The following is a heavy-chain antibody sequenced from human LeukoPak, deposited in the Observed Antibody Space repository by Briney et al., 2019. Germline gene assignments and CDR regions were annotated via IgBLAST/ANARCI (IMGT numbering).Heavy chain of an antibody. J-gene: IGHJ6*03. CDR3: ARDGTIFGWHYYYYYMDV. Sequence: ASVKVSCKASGYTFTSYDINWVRQATGQGLEWMGWINPNSGGTNYAQKFQGRVTMIRDTSISTAYMELSRLRSDDTAVYYCARDGTIFGWHYYYYYMDVWGKGTTVTVSS. D-gene: IGHD3-3*01. V-gene: IGHV1-2*02. CDR2: INPNSGGT. CDR1: GYTFTSYD.